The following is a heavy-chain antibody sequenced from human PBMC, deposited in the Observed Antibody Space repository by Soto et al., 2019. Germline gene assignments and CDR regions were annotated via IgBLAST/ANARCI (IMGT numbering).Heavy chain of an antibody. CDR1: GYTLTELS. V-gene: IGHV1-24*01. CDR2: FDPEDGET. D-gene: IGHD2-2*01. CDR3: ATRGGLDIVVVPAATYYYYYGMDV. J-gene: IGHJ6*02. Sequence: ASVKVSCKVSGYTLTELSMHWVRQAPGKGLEWMGGFDPEDGETIYAQKFQGRVTMTEDTSTDTAYMELSSLRSGDTAVYYCATRGGLDIVVVPAATYYYYYGMDVWGQGTTVTVAS.